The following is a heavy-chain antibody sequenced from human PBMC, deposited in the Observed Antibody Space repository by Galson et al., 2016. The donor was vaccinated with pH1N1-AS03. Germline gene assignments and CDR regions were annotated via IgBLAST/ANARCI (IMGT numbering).Heavy chain of an antibody. CDR3: CVSVTPSSFTDAFDI. CDR2: IIPIFNTI. V-gene: IGHV1-69*13. J-gene: IGHJ3*02. Sequence: SVKVSCKASGGTFSRSTISWVRQAPGHGLEWMGRIIPIFNTINYAQKLRGRVTMTVDESTSTAYMDLSSLRYEDSAIYYCCVSVTPSSFTDAFDIWGQGTTVTVFS. D-gene: IGHD5-18*01. CDR1: GGTFSRST.